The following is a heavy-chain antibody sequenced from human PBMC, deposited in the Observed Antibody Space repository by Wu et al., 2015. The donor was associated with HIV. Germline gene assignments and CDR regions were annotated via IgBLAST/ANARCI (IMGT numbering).Heavy chain of an antibody. CDR1: GYTFTSYY. D-gene: IGHD4-17*01. CDR2: INSGGST. J-gene: IGHJ4*02. V-gene: IGHV1-46*01. Sequence: QVQLVQSGAEVKKPGASVKVSCKASGYTFTSYYMHWVRQAPGQGLEWIGIINSGGSTVYAQNFEGRVSMTWDTSTTTVYMEVSSLKSDDTAMYYCARDGEGFDQWGQGTLVIVSS. CDR3: ARDGEGFDQ.